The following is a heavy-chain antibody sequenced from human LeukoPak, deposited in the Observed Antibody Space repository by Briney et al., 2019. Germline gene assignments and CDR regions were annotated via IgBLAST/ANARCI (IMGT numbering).Heavy chain of an antibody. J-gene: IGHJ5*02. Sequence: SETLSLTCTVSGGSISSYYWSWIRQPPGKGLEWIGYIYYSGSTNYNPSLKSRVTISVDTSKNQFSLKLSSVTAADTAVYYCASHPSGSCYGWFDPWGQGTLVTVSS. V-gene: IGHV4-59*08. CDR1: GGSISSYY. D-gene: IGHD1-26*01. CDR2: IYYSGST. CDR3: ASHPSGSCYGWFDP.